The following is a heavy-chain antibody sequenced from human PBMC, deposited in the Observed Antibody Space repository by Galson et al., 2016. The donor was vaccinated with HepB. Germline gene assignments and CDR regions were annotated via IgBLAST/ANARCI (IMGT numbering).Heavy chain of an antibody. CDR2: INGGSGDT. J-gene: IGHJ5*02. Sequence: SVKVSCKASGYSFVNYAIHWVRQAPGQRLEWLGWINGGSGDTKCSQRFQGRLAITKDTPATTAYMELSSLMFEDTAVYYCARARPILLFNWFDPWGRGTQVTVSS. CDR3: ARARPILLFNWFDP. V-gene: IGHV1-3*01. D-gene: IGHD2/OR15-2a*01. CDR1: GYSFVNYA.